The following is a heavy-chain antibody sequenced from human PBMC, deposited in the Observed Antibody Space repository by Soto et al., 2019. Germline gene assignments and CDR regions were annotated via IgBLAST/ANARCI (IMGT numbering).Heavy chain of an antibody. CDR3: ARVTYGDYNFLDS. CDR1: ENTFTNFF. V-gene: IGHV1-46*01. CDR2: VNPTFGVT. D-gene: IGHD4-17*01. Sequence: QGLLIQSGAEVRRPGATVKISCKASENTFTNFFFHWVRQAPGRSLEWLGMVNPTFGVTKYEQRCQGRLTMTGDTSTSTVFLEVRGLTSNDTALYFCARVTYGDYNFLDSWGHGTLVTVSS. J-gene: IGHJ5*01.